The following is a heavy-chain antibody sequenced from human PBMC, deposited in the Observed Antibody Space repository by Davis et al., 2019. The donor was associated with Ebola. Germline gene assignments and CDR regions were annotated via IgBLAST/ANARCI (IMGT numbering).Heavy chain of an antibody. CDR3: TRGLRYSY. D-gene: IGHD2-15*01. CDR1: GYTFIDYY. CDR2: INPKSGNT. Sequence: ASVKVSCKASGYTFIDYYMHWVRQATGQGLEWMGWINPKSGNTGYAQKFQGRVTLTRDTSISTAYMELSSLTSEDTAVYYCTRGLRYSYWGQGTLVTVSS. J-gene: IGHJ4*02. V-gene: IGHV1-8*02.